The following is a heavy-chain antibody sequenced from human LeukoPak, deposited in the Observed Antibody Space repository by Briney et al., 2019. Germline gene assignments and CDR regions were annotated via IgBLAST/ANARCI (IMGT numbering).Heavy chain of an antibody. CDR1: GGSFSGYY. CDR3: ARGRGYSYGYAFQRSYYYYMDV. V-gene: IGHV4-34*01. J-gene: IGHJ6*03. Sequence: SETLSLTCAVYGGSFSGYYWSWIRQPSGKGLEWIGEINHSGSTNYNPSLKSRVTISVDTSKNQFSLKLSSVTAADTAVYYCARGRGYSYGYAFQRSYYYYMDVWGKGTTVTVSS. D-gene: IGHD5-18*01. CDR2: INHSGST.